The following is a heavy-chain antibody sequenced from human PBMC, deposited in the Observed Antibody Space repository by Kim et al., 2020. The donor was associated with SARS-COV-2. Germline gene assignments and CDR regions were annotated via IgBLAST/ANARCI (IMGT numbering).Heavy chain of an antibody. D-gene: IGHD6-13*01. CDR2: IYTSGST. J-gene: IGHJ4*02. V-gene: IGHV4-4*07. Sequence: SETLSLTCTVSGGSISSYYWSWIRQPAGKGLEWFGRIYTSGSTNYNPPLKSRVTMSVDTSKTQFSLKLSSVTAADTAVYYCAREARYSSSWYYFDYWGQGTLVTLSS. CDR1: GGSISSYY. CDR3: AREARYSSSWYYFDY.